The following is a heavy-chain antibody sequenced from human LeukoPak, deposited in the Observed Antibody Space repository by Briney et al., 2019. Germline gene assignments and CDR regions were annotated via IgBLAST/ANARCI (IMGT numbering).Heavy chain of an antibody. Sequence: PSETLSLTCTVSGGSISSYYWSWIRQPAGKGLEWIGRIYTSGSTNYNPSLKSRVTMSVDTSKNQFSLKLSSVTAADTAVYYCARGSPGILPTYYFDYWGQGTPVTVSS. CDR3: ARGSPGILPTYYFDY. CDR1: GGSISSYY. J-gene: IGHJ4*02. V-gene: IGHV4-4*07. D-gene: IGHD6-13*01. CDR2: IYTSGST.